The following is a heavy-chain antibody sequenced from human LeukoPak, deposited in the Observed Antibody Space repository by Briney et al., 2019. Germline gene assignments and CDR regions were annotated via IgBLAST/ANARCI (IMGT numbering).Heavy chain of an antibody. CDR1: GFTFSSYE. D-gene: IGHD2-2*01. V-gene: IGHV3-48*03. CDR3: AKDPSSTSCYFDY. CDR2: ISSSGGTR. J-gene: IGHJ4*02. Sequence: QAGGSLRLSCAASGFTFSSYEMNWVRQAPGKGLEWVSYISSSGGTRYYADSVKGRFTISRDNSKNTLYLQMNSLRAEDTAVYYCAKDPSSTSCYFDYWGQGTLVTVSS.